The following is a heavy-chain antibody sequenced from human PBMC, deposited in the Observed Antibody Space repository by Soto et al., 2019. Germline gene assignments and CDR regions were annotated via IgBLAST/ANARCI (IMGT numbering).Heavy chain of an antibody. CDR3: ASAPLHTLGY. CDR1: GFTFSSYW. V-gene: IGHV3-7*03. CDR2: IKQDGSDK. J-gene: IGHJ4*02. Sequence: EVQLVESGGGLVQPGGSLTLSCAASGFTFSSYWMSWVRQAPGKGLEWVANIKQDGSDKYYVDSVKGRFTMSRDNAENSLYLQMNSLRAEDTAVYYCASAPLHTLGYWGQGTLVTVSS. D-gene: IGHD2-2*02.